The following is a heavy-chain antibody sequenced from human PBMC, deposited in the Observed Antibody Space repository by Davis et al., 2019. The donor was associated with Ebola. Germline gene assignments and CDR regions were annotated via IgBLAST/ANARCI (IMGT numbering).Heavy chain of an antibody. CDR2: ISWNSGNI. V-gene: IGHV3-9*01. Sequence: GGSLRLSCAASGFTFDDYAMHWVRQAPGKGLEWVSGISWNSGNIGYADSVKGRFTISRDNAKNTLYLQMNSLRDEDTAVYYCADQKNYASDIWGQGTMVTVSS. J-gene: IGHJ3*02. CDR1: GFTFDDYA. CDR3: ADQKNYASDI.